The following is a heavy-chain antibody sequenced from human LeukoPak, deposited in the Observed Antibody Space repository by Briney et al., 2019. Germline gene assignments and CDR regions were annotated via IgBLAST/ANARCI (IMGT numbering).Heavy chain of an antibody. J-gene: IGHJ3*02. Sequence: PGGSLRLSCTTPKFNFHNYGLTWVRQAPGKELEWVSSISGSGGSTQYAASVQGRFTISRDNSKNTLYLQMSSLRAEDTAVYYCAKDPNGDYIGAFDIWGQGTMVTVSS. V-gene: IGHV3-23*01. D-gene: IGHD4-17*01. CDR2: ISGSGGST. CDR3: AKDPNGDYIGAFDI. CDR1: KFNFHNYG.